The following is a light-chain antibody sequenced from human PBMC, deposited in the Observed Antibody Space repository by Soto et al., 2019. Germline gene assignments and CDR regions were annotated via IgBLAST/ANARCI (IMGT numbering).Light chain of an antibody. J-gene: IGKJ1*01. V-gene: IGKV3-15*01. CDR2: RAS. CDR1: QTIYSN. CDR3: RQYRNLWT. Sequence: IMMTQSPATLSVSLGERATLSCRAGQTIYSNVAWYQQRPGQAPRLLIYRASTRATGVPARFSGSGSGTEFTLTISRLESEDFAVYYCRQYRNLWTFGQGTKVDIK.